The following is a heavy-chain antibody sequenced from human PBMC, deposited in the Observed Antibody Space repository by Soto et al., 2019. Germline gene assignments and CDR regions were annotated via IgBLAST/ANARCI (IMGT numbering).Heavy chain of an antibody. D-gene: IGHD2-8*01. J-gene: IGHJ4*02. CDR3: ARDGIVLMVYAIDVYFDY. Sequence: QVQLVESGGGVVQPGRSLRLSCAASGFTFSSYAMHWVRQAPGKGLEWVAVISYDGSNKYYADSVKGRFTISRDNSKNTLYLQMNSLRAADTAVYYCARDGIVLMVYAIDVYFDYWGQGTLVTVSS. V-gene: IGHV3-30-3*01. CDR1: GFTFSSYA. CDR2: ISYDGSNK.